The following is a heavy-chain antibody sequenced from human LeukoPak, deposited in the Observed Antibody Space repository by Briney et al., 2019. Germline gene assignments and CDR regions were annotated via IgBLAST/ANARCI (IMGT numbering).Heavy chain of an antibody. CDR2: ISPYNGNT. Sequence: ASVKVSCKASGYTFTSYGISWVRQAPGQGLEWMGWISPYNGNTNYAQKLQGRVTMTTDTSTNTAYMELRSLRSDDTAVYYCARDQRHYDFWSGYPGDAFDIWGQGTMVTVSS. V-gene: IGHV1-18*01. D-gene: IGHD3-3*01. J-gene: IGHJ3*02. CDR3: ARDQRHYDFWSGYPGDAFDI. CDR1: GYTFTSYG.